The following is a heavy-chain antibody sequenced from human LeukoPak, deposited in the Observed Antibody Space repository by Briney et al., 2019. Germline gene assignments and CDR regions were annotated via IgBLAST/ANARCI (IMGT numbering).Heavy chain of an antibody. J-gene: IGHJ4*02. Sequence: ASEKVSCKAAGYTLTGYYMHWVRQDPGQGLEWMGWINTNSGGTSYAQKFQGRVTMTRDTSISTAYMELSRLRSDDTAVYYCARGRCSSRSCYLFDYWGQGTLVTVSS. CDR3: ARGRCSSRSCYLFDY. V-gene: IGHV1-2*02. CDR1: GYTLTGYY. CDR2: INTNSGGT. D-gene: IGHD2-2*01.